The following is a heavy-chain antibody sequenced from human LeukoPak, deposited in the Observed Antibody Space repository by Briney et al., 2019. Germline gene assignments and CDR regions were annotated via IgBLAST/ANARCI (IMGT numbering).Heavy chain of an antibody. CDR2: INQGGSDK. CDR1: GFTFSGHW. Sequence: GGSLRLSCAASGFTFSGHWMSWVRQAPGKGLEWVANINQGGSDKYYVDSVKGRFTISRDNANNLLYLQMNSLRGEDTVVYYCTRDRSRAEDDWGQGTLVTVSS. D-gene: IGHD1-14*01. CDR3: TRDRSRAEDD. J-gene: IGHJ4*02. V-gene: IGHV3-7*01.